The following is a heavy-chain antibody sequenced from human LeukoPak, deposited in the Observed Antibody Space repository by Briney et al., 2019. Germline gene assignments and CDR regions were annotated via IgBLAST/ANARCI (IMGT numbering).Heavy chain of an antibody. D-gene: IGHD1-26*01. CDR3: ARGWEPDY. Sequence: GRSLRLSCAASGFTFSSYAMHWVRQAPGKGLEWVAVISYDGSNKYYADSVKGRFTISRDNSKNTLYLQMNSLRAEDTAVYYCARGWEPDYWGQGTLVTVSS. V-gene: IGHV3-30*04. CDR1: GFTFSSYA. J-gene: IGHJ4*02. CDR2: ISYDGSNK.